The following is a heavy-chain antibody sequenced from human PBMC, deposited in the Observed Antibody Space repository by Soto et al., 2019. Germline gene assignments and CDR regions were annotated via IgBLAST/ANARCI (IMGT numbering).Heavy chain of an antibody. J-gene: IGHJ6*02. CDR1: GGSIGGDS. Sequence: PSETLSLTCTVSGGSIGGDSWSWIRQSPGKGLDFIGYIYHSGSTNYNPSLKSRVTISMDTSKNQFSLRLSSVTAADTAVYYCARAGIVQVSYAMDVWGQGTTVT. V-gene: IGHV4-59*01. CDR3: ARAGIVQVSYAMDV. D-gene: IGHD2-8*01. CDR2: IYHSGST.